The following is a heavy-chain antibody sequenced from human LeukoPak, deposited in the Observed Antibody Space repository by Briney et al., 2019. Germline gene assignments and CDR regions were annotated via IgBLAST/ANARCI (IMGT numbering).Heavy chain of an antibody. CDR3: ARAGYSSSWYISQAWDWFDP. V-gene: IGHV4-39*07. Sequence: SETLSLTCTVSGGSISNNNYFWGWIRQPPGKGLEWLGSIFYTGTAYYNPSLKSPVTMSVDTSKNQFSLKLTSVTAADTAVYYCARAGYSSSWYISQAWDWFDPWGQGTLVTVSS. D-gene: IGHD6-13*01. CDR1: GGSISNNNYF. J-gene: IGHJ5*02. CDR2: IFYTGTA.